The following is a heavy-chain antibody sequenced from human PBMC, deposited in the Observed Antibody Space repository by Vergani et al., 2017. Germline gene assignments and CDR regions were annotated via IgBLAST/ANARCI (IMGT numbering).Heavy chain of an antibody. J-gene: IGHJ4*02. Sequence: EVQLLQSEGAVVQPGGSLRLSCVASGFTFGSHAMSWVRQGHGQGLEWFSSIKNTGDSTHYADSVKGRFTISRDNSKNTLYLQMNSLRVEDTAVYYCGGGKDNYNWGQGTLVTVSS. CDR1: GFTFGSHA. CDR2: IKNTGDST. V-gene: IGHV3-23*01. CDR3: GGGKDNYN. D-gene: IGHD5-24*01.